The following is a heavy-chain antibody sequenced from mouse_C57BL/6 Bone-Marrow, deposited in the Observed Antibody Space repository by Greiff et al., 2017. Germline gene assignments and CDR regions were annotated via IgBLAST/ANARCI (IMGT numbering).Heavy chain of an antibody. Sequence: VQLQQSGAELVKPGASVKLSCKASGYTFTSYWMHWVKQRPGQGLEWIGMIHPNSGSTNYNEKFKSKATLTVDKSSSTAYMQLSSLTSEDSAVYYCARSTAQATLAWFAYWGQGTLVTVSA. D-gene: IGHD3-2*02. CDR1: GYTFTSYW. V-gene: IGHV1-64*01. J-gene: IGHJ3*01. CDR3: ARSTAQATLAWFAY. CDR2: IHPNSGST.